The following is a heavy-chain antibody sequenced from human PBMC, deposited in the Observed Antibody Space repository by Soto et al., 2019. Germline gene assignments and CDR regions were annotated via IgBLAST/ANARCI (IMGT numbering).Heavy chain of an antibody. CDR3: ARTGIAARPGWFDP. V-gene: IGHV3-21*01. D-gene: IGHD6-6*01. CDR1: GFTFSSYS. CDR2: ISSSSSYI. Sequence: EVQLVESGGGLVKPGGSLRLSCAASGFTFSSYSMNWVRQAPGKGLEWVSSISSSSSYIYYADSVKGRFTISRDNAKNSLYLQMNSLRAEDTVVYYCARTGIAARPGWFDPWCQGTLVTVSS. J-gene: IGHJ5*02.